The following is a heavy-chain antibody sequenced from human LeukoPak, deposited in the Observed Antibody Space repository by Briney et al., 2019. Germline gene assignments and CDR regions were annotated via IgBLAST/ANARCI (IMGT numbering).Heavy chain of an antibody. D-gene: IGHD4-17*01. CDR3: ARVAYGLHGWDYYYYMDV. V-gene: IGHV4-61*10. CDR1: GGSISSGSYY. J-gene: IGHJ6*03. Sequence: SETLSLTCTVSGGSISSGSYYWSWIRQPAGKGLEWIGYIYYSGSTNYNPSLKSRVAISVDTSKNQFSLKLSSVTAADTAVYYCARVAYGLHGWDYYYYMDVWGKGTTVTISS. CDR2: IYYSGST.